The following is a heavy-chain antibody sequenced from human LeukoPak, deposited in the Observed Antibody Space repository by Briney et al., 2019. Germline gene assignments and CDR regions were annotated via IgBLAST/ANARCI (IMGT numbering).Heavy chain of an antibody. Sequence: GGSLRLSCAASGFTFSSYAMSWVRQAPGKGLEWVASLGRSGGSKNYADSVKGRFTISRDNSKNTLFLQMNSLRVEDSAIYYCAKGEMATSNWGQGTLVTVSS. D-gene: IGHD5-24*01. CDR2: LGRSGGSK. CDR3: AKGEMATSN. CDR1: GFTFSSYA. V-gene: IGHV3-23*01. J-gene: IGHJ4*02.